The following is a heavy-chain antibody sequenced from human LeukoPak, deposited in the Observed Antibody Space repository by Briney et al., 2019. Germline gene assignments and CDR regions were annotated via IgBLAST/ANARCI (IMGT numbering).Heavy chain of an antibody. CDR1: GGTFSSYA. D-gene: IGHD5-18*01. CDR2: IIPIFGTA. Sequence: SVKVSCKASGGTFSSYAISWVRQAPGQGLEWMGGIIPIFGTANYAQKFQGRVTITTDESTSTAYMELSSLRSEDTAVYYCAKAYSYGYGYYYYMDVWGKGTTVTVSS. V-gene: IGHV1-69*05. J-gene: IGHJ6*03. CDR3: AKAYSYGYGYYYYMDV.